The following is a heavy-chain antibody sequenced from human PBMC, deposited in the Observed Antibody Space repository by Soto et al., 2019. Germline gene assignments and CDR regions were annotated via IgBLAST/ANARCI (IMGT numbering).Heavy chain of an antibody. CDR1: GDSISSNSYY. Sequence: HLQLQESGPGLVKPSETLSLTCTVSGDSISSNSYYWGGIRQPPGKGLEWIGRIYHRGRTYYNRSLKSRVTISVDAAKNQLALKLRSGTGADTAVYYCARQGGVTMVGGVIFAYYYYYMDVWCKGTTVTVSS. CDR2: IYHRGRT. V-gene: IGHV4-39*01. J-gene: IGHJ6*03. D-gene: IGHD3-10*01. CDR3: ARQGGVTMVGGVIFAYYYYYMDV.